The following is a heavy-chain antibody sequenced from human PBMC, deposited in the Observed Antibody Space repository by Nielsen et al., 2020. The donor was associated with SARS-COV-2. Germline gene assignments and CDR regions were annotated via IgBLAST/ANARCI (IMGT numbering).Heavy chain of an antibody. Sequence: GSLRLSCTVSGDSISSRSYSWGWIRQSPGKGLEWIGSMFYSGSTYYNPSLKSRVTISLDTSKNQFSLKMTSVTAADTAVYYCARDHNTLVRGVLWFDPWGLGTLVTVSS. CDR3: ARDHNTLVRGVLWFDP. CDR1: GDSISSRSYS. J-gene: IGHJ5*02. D-gene: IGHD3-10*01. V-gene: IGHV4-39*07. CDR2: MFYSGST.